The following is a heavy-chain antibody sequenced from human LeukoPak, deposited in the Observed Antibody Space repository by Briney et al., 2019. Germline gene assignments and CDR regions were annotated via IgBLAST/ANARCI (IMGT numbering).Heavy chain of an antibody. V-gene: IGHV3-30*18. D-gene: IGHD2-15*01. CDR3: ANADSDGHFDY. CDR1: GFTFSSYG. Sequence: GRSLRLSCAASGFTFSSYGMHWVRQAPGKGLEWVAVISYDGSNKYYADSVEGRFTISRDNSKNTLYLQMNSLRAEDTAVYYCANADSDGHFDYWGQGTLVTVSS. J-gene: IGHJ4*02. CDR2: ISYDGSNK.